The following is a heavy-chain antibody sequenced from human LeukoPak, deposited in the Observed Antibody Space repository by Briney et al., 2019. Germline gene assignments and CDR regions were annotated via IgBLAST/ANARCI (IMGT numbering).Heavy chain of an antibody. CDR3: AKYPYYYDSSSSEFGEYFDY. Sequence: GGSLRLSCAASGFTFSSYGMHWVRQAPGKGLEWVAFIRYDGSTKYYSDSVNGRFSISRDNSKNTLYLKIDSLRAEDTAVYYCAKYPYYYDSSSSEFGEYFDYWGQGTLVTVSS. CDR2: IRYDGSTK. J-gene: IGHJ4*02. D-gene: IGHD3-22*01. CDR1: GFTFSSYG. V-gene: IGHV3-30*02.